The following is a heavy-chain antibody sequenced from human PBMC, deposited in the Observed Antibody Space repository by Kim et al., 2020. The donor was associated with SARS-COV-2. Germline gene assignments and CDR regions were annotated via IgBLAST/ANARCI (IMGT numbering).Heavy chain of an antibody. V-gene: IGHV3-33*01. D-gene: IGHD3-9*01. J-gene: IGHJ6*01. CDR2: IWYDGSNK. CDR1: GFTFSSYG. CDR3: ASESPYYDILIGYSYYYY. Sequence: LSLTCAASGFTFSSYGMHWVRQAPGKGLGWVAVIWYDGSNKYYADSVKGRFTISRDTSKNTLYLQMNSLRAEDTAVYYCASESPYYDILIGYSYYYY.